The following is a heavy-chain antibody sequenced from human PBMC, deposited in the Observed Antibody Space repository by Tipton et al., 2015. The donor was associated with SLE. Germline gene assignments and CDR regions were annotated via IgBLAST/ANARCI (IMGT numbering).Heavy chain of an antibody. D-gene: IGHD2-8*02. Sequence: TLSLTCTVSGGSISSSSYYWSWIRQPAGKGLEWIGRIYTSGSTNYNPSLKSRVTMSVDTSKNQFSLKLSSVTAADTAVYYCAREPIVLVVYSRYYYYGMDVWGQGTTVTVSS. V-gene: IGHV4-61*02. CDR3: AREPIVLVVYSRYYYYGMDV. CDR2: IYTSGST. CDR1: GGSISSSSYY. J-gene: IGHJ6*02.